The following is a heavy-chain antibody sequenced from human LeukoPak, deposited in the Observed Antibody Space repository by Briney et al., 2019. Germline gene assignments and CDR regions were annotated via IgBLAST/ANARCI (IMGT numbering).Heavy chain of an antibody. Sequence: GGSLRLSCAASGFTFSNAWMSWVRQAPGEGLEWVGRIKSKTDGGTTDYAAPVKGRFTISRDDSKNTLYLQMNSLKTEDTAVYYCTTGPERCSSTSCYAVGVDYWGQGTLVTVSS. CDR3: TTGPERCSSTSCYAVGVDY. V-gene: IGHV3-15*01. J-gene: IGHJ4*02. CDR1: GFTFSNAW. D-gene: IGHD2-2*01. CDR2: IKSKTDGGTT.